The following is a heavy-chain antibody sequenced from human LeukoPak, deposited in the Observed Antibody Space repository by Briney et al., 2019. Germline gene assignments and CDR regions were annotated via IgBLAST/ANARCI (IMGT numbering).Heavy chain of an antibody. Sequence: GGSLRLSCAASGFTFSSYSMNWVRQAPGKGLEWVSYISSSSSTIYYADSVKGRFTISRDNAKNSLYLQMNSLRAEDTAVYYCARDRGRSVVGSDGYYYISQYDGMDVWGQGTTVTVSS. V-gene: IGHV3-48*01. J-gene: IGHJ6*02. CDR3: ARDRGRSVVGSDGYYYISQYDGMDV. CDR1: GFTFSSYS. CDR2: ISSSSSTI. D-gene: IGHD3-22*01.